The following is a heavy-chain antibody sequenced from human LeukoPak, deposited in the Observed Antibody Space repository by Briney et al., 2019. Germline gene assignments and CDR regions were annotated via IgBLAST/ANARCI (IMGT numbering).Heavy chain of an antibody. Sequence: GGSLRLSCAASGFTFGSYSMNWVRQAPGKGLEWVSSISSSSSYIYYADSVKGRFTISRDNAKNSLCLRMNSLRAEDTAVYYCARDPEYSSSCFDYWGQGTLVAVSS. CDR2: ISSSSSYI. V-gene: IGHV3-21*01. CDR1: GFTFGSYS. D-gene: IGHD6-6*01. CDR3: ARDPEYSSSCFDY. J-gene: IGHJ4*02.